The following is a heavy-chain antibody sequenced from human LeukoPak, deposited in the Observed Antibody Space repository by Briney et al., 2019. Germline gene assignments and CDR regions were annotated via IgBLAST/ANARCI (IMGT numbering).Heavy chain of an antibody. CDR2: FYPSGSI. V-gene: IGHV4-4*07. D-gene: IGHD2-21*02. CDR3: ARETTAYCGVDCYSVLVDY. J-gene: IGHJ4*02. Sequence: SETLSLTCTVSGDSMSDYFWTWIRQPAGKGLEWIGRFYPSGSINYNPSLRSRVTISVDTSKNQFSLKLSSVTAADTAVYYCARETTAYCGVDCYSVLVDYWGQGTLVTVSS. CDR1: GDSMSDYF.